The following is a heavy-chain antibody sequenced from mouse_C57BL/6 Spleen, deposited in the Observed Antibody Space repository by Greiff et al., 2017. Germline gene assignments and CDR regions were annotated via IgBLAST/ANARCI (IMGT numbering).Heavy chain of an antibody. CDR3: ARDDYDYPFFDY. CDR1: GFTFSSYA. V-gene: IGHV5-4*01. CDR2: ISDGGSYT. D-gene: IGHD2-4*01. Sequence: EVQLVESGGGLVKPGGSLKLSCAASGFTFSSYAMSWVRQTPEKRLEWVATISDGGSYTYYPDNVKGRFTISRDNAKNNLSLQMSHLKSEDTAMYYCARDDYDYPFFDYWGQGTTRTVSS. J-gene: IGHJ2*01.